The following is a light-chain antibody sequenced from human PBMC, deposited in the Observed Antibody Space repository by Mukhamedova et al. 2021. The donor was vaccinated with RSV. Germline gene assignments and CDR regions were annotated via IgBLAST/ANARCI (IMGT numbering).Light chain of an antibody. CDR3: QQAHTFPWT. V-gene: IGKV1-12*01. Sequence: QQPGKAHTLLIFAASKLHNGVPSRFSGSGSGTDFTLTISRLQPEDFATYYCQQAHTFPWTFGQGTKVEIK. CDR2: AAS. J-gene: IGKJ1*01.